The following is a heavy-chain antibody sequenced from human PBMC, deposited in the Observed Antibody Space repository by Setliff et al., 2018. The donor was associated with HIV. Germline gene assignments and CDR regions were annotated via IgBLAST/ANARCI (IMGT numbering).Heavy chain of an antibody. CDR3: ARDRVESLWSGDLNYMDV. CDR1: GYTFTSYD. J-gene: IGHJ6*03. D-gene: IGHD3-10*01. V-gene: IGHV1-8*02. CDR2: MNPNSGNT. Sequence: ASVKVSCKASGYTFTSYDINWVRQATGQGLEWMGWMNPNSGNTGYAQKFQGRVTMTRNTSISTAYMELSSLRSEDTAVCYCARDRVESLWSGDLNYMDVWGKGTTVTVSS.